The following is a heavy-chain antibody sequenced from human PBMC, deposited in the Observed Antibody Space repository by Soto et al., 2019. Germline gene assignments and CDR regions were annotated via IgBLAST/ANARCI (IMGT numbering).Heavy chain of an antibody. D-gene: IGHD2-2*01. CDR1: GFTFSSCA. V-gene: IGHV3-23*01. Sequence: GGSLRLSCAASGFTFSSCAMSWVRQAPGKGLEWVSTISGSGGSTYYTDSVEGRFTISGDNSKNTLYLQMNSLRAEDTAVYYCAKDPRSSSTAHQAYYMDAWGKGTTVTVSS. J-gene: IGHJ6*03. CDR2: ISGSGGST. CDR3: AKDPRSSSTAHQAYYMDA.